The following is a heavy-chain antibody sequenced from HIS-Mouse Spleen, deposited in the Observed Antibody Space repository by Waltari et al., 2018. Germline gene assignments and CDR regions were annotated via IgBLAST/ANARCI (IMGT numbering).Heavy chain of an antibody. CDR2: IYYSGST. CDR1: GGSISSYY. D-gene: IGHD2-15*01. V-gene: IGHV4-59*08. CDR3: ARGGLLAATYYFDY. Sequence: QVQLQESGPGLVKPSETLSLTCTVPGGSISSYYWSWIRQPPGKGLEWIGYIYYSGSTNYNPSPKSRVTISVDTSKNQFSLKLSSVTAADTAVYYCARGGLLAATYYFDYWGQGTLVTVSS. J-gene: IGHJ4*02.